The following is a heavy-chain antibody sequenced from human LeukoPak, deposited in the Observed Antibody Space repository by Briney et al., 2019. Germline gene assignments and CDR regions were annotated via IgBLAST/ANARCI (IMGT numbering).Heavy chain of an antibody. CDR2: IIPIFGIA. D-gene: IGHD3-22*01. Sequence: SVKVSCKASGGTFSSYAISWVRQAPGQGLEWMGRIIPIFGIANYAQKFQGRVTITADKSTSTAYMELSSLRSKDTAVYYCARDPRYYYDSSGPAGYWGQGTLVTVSS. CDR1: GGTFSSYA. V-gene: IGHV1-69*04. J-gene: IGHJ4*02. CDR3: ARDPRYYYDSSGPAGY.